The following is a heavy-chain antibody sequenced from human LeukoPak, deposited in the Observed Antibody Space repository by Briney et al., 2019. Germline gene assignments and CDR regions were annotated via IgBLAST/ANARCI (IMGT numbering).Heavy chain of an antibody. D-gene: IGHD5/OR15-5a*01. CDR2: ISWNSGSI. J-gene: IGHJ4*02. CDR1: GFTFDDYA. CDR3: ARGEGLVYGDY. Sequence: GGSLRLSCAASGFTFDDYAMHWVRQAPGKGLEWVSGISWNSGSIGYADSVKGRFTISRDNAKNSLYLQMNSLRAEDTAVYYCARGEGLVYGDYWGQGTLVTVSS. V-gene: IGHV3-9*01.